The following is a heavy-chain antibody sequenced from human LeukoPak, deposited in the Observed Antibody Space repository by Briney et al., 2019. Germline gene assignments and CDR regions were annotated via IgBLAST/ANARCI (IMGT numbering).Heavy chain of an antibody. J-gene: IGHJ4*02. D-gene: IGHD3-3*01. CDR1: GFTFSSYW. CDR2: IKQDGSER. CDR3: ARDLTYYDFWSGDIFGGEYYFDY. V-gene: IGHV3-7*01. Sequence: GGSLRLSCAASGFTFSSYWMSWVRQAPGKGLEWVANIKQDGSERYYVDSVKGRFTISRDNAKNSLYLQMNSLRAEDTAVYYCARDLTYYDFWSGDIFGGEYYFDYWGQGTLVTVSS.